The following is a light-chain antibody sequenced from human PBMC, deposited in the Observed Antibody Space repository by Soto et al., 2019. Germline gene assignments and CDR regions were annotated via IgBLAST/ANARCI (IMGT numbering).Light chain of an antibody. Sequence: QSVLTQPASVSGSPGQSITISCTGTSSDVGTYEFVSWYQQHPGKAPKLMIYDVSNRPSGVSNRFSGSKSGNTASLTLSGLQAEYAADYYCISYSSRTVGFGGGPKLTVL. J-gene: IGLJ2*01. V-gene: IGLV2-14*01. CDR2: DVS. CDR1: SSDVGTYEF. CDR3: ISYSSRTVG.